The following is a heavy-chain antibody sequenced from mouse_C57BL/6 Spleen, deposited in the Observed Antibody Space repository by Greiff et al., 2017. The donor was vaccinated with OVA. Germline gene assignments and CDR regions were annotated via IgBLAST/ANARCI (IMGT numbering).Heavy chain of an antibody. CDR3: ARKYYYARDY. CDR2: IDPSDSYT. J-gene: IGHJ4*01. Sequence: VQLQQPGAELVMPGASVKLSCKASGYTFTSYWMHWVKQRPGQGLEWIGEIDPSDSYTNYNQKFKGKSTLTVDKSSSTAYMQLSSLTSEDSAVYYCARKYYYARDYWGQGTSVTVSS. V-gene: IGHV1-69*01. CDR1: GYTFTSYW.